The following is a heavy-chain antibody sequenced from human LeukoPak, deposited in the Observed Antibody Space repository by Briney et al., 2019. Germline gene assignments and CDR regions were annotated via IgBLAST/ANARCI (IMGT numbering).Heavy chain of an antibody. CDR1: GFTFSSYW. CDR3: LRGDRRDY. V-gene: IGHV3-21*06. CDR2: IDSSGGYM. Sequence: NAGGSLRLFCAASGFTFSSYWMSWVRQAPGKGLEWVSSIDSSGGYMFYADSVKGRFIISRDNAKDSLYLQMNSLRVEDTAVYYCLRGDRRDYWGQGTLVTVSS. J-gene: IGHJ4*02.